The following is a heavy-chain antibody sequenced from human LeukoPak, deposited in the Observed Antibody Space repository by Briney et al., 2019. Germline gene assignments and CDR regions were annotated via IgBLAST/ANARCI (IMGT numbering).Heavy chain of an antibody. CDR1: GFTFSSYW. CDR2: IKQDGSEK. V-gene: IGHV3-7*01. D-gene: IGHD6-13*01. Sequence: GGSLRLSCAASGFTFSSYWMSWVRQAPGKGLECVANIKQDGSEKYYVDSVKGRFTISRDNAKNSLYLQMNSLRAEDTAVYYCARDQIAAAGWFDYWGQGTLVTVSS. J-gene: IGHJ4*02. CDR3: ARDQIAAAGWFDY.